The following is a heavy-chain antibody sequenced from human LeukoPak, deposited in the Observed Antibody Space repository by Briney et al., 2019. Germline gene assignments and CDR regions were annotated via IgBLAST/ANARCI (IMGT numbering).Heavy chain of an antibody. CDR2: INPTGTST. CDR3: ATDCSSTSCHYLFDY. J-gene: IGHJ4*02. V-gene: IGHV1-46*01. CDR1: GFIFTRYY. Sequence: ASVKVSCKASGFIFTRYYIHWVRQAPGQGLEWVGIINPTGTSTSYAQKFQGRVTITADKSTSTAYMELSSLRSEDTAVYYCATDCSSTSCHYLFDYWGQGTLVTVSS. D-gene: IGHD2-2*01.